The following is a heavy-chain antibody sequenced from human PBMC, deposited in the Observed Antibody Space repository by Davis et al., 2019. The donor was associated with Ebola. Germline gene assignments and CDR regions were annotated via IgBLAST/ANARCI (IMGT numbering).Heavy chain of an antibody. V-gene: IGHV5-51*01. J-gene: IGHJ4*02. D-gene: IGHD3-3*02. CDR2: IYPFDSDA. CDR3: ARGTSLARNFDN. Sequence: GESLKISCKAYGYSFDTFWTAWVRQMPGKGLEWMGIIYPFDSDAKYSPSFQGQVTISADESISTAYLQWSSLKASDTAMYYCARGTSLARNFDNWGQGTLVTVSS. CDR1: GYSFDTFW.